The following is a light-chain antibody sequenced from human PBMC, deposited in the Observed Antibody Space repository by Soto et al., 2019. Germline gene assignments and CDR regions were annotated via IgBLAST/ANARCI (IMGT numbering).Light chain of an antibody. CDR3: QSYDSSLSGFVV. J-gene: IGLJ2*01. Sequence: SVLTQPPSVSWAPGQRVTISCTGSSSNIGAGYNVHWYQQLPGTAPKLLIYGNSNRPSGVPDRFSGSKSGTSASLAITGLHAEDEADYYCQSYDSSLSGFVVFGGGTKLTVL. CDR2: GNS. V-gene: IGLV1-40*01. CDR1: SSNIGAGYN.